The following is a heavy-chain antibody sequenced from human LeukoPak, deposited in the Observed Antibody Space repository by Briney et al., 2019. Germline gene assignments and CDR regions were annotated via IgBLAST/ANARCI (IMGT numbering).Heavy chain of an antibody. CDR1: GFTFSNAW. CDR2: IKSKTDGGTT. D-gene: IGHD3-10*01. Sequence: GGSLRLSCAASGFTFSNAWMSWDRQAPGKGLEWVGRIKSKTDGGTTDYAAPEKGRFTISRDDSKNTLYLQMNSLKTEDTAVYYCTTLLVRGVIITSRPKHWGQGTLVTVSS. V-gene: IGHV3-15*01. CDR3: TTLLVRGVIITSRPKH. J-gene: IGHJ4*02.